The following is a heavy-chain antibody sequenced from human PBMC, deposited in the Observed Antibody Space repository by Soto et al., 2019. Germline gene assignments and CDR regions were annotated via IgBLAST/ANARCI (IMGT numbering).Heavy chain of an antibody. Sequence: ALVKVSCKAAGYNYISYGVSWVRQAPGQGLEWMGWISAYDGNTNYAQKLQGRVTMTTDTSTSTAYMELRSLRSDDTAVYYCARGARVDSFDYWGQGTLVTVSS. CDR3: ARGARVDSFDY. CDR1: GYNYISYG. CDR2: ISAYDGNT. V-gene: IGHV1-18*01. J-gene: IGHJ4*02. D-gene: IGHD6-6*01.